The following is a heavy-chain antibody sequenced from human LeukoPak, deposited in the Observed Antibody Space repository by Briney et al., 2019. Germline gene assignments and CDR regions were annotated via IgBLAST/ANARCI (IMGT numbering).Heavy chain of an antibody. CDR2: IYYSGST. CDR1: GGSISSYY. J-gene: IGHJ4*02. D-gene: IGHD4-17*01. Sequence: SETLSLTCTVSGGSISSYYWSWIRQPPGKGLEWIGYIYYSGSTNYNPSLKSRVTISVDTSKKQFSLKLSSVTAADTAVYYCARAPVTIPYFDYWGQGTLVTVSS. V-gene: IGHV4-59*01. CDR3: ARAPVTIPYFDY.